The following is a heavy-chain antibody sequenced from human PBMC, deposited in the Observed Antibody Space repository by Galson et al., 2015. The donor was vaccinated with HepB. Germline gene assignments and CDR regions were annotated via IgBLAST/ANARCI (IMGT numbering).Heavy chain of an antibody. CDR2: IAEDGSDK. CDR3: ARHKVNTAAREY. Sequence: SLRLSCAASGFTFSNYWMSWVRQAPGKGLEWVANIAEDGSDKYYVDSVKGRFSISRDNGKSSLFPQMNSLRAEDTAVYYCARHKVNTAAREYWGQGTLVTVSS. CDR1: GFTFSNYW. J-gene: IGHJ4*02. D-gene: IGHD5-18*01. V-gene: IGHV3-7*01.